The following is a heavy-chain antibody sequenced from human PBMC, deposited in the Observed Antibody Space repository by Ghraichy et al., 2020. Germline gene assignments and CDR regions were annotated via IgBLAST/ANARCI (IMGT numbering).Heavy chain of an antibody. CDR1: GFTFSSYA. V-gene: IGHV3-23*01. Sequence: LSLTCAASGFTFSSYAMSWVRQAPGKGLEWVSAISGSGGSTYYADSVKGRFTISRDNSKNTLYLQMNSLKAEDTAVYYCAKALDHCSSTSCPVVRHWGQGTLVTVSS. D-gene: IGHD2-2*01. J-gene: IGHJ1*01. CDR2: ISGSGGST. CDR3: AKALDHCSSTSCPVVRH.